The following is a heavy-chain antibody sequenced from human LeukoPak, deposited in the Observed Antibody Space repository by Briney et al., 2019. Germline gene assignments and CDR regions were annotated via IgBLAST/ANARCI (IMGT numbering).Heavy chain of an antibody. J-gene: IGHJ4*02. V-gene: IGHV4-59*01. CDR2: IYYSGST. CDR1: GGSISSYY. D-gene: IGHD6-19*01. CDR3: ARALSSGWFSYYFDY. Sequence: PSETLSLTCTVSGGSISSYYWSWVRQPPGKGVEGIGYIYYSGSTNYNPSLTSRVTISVDTSKNQFSLKLSSVTAADTAVYYCARALSSGWFSYYFDYWGQGTLVTVSS.